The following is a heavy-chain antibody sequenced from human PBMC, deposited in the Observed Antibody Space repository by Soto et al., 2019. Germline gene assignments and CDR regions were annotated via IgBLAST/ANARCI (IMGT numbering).Heavy chain of an antibody. J-gene: IGHJ6*02. CDR1: GGPITNY. V-gene: IGHV4-31*01. D-gene: IGHD4-17*01. Sequence: QVQLQESGPGLVEPSQTLSLTCTVSGGPITNYWSWIRQHPGKGLEWIGYIYGSGSTYYNPSLKSLFIMSLATAKNQLSLKLTSVTAADTAVYYCARVNLDYVTGMDVWGPGTTVTVSS. CDR3: ARVNLDYVTGMDV. CDR2: IYGSGST.